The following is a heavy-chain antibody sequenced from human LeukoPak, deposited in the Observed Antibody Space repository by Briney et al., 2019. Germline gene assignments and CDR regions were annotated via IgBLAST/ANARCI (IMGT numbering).Heavy chain of an antibody. V-gene: IGHV4-4*07. CDR2: IYTSGST. J-gene: IGHJ5*02. Sequence: PSETLSLTRTVSGGSISSYYWSWIRQPAGKGLEWIGRIYTSGSTNYNPSLKSRVTMSVDTSKNQFSLKLSSVTAADTAVYYCARVLRYFDWLENWFDPWGQGTLVTVSS. CDR1: GGSISSYY. D-gene: IGHD3-9*01. CDR3: ARVLRYFDWLENWFDP.